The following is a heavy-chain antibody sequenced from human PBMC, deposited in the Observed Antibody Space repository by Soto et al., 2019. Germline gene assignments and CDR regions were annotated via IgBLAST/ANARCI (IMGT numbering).Heavy chain of an antibody. Sequence: QVQLVESGGGVVQPGRSLRLSCAASGFTFSSYAMHWVRQAPGKGLGWVAVISYDGSNKYYADSVKGRFTISRDNSKNTLYLQMTSLRAEDTAVYCCAREHGEYSFVFDYWGQGTLVTVSS. V-gene: IGHV3-30-3*01. CDR3: AREHGEYSFVFDY. CDR1: GFTFSSYA. CDR2: ISYDGSNK. D-gene: IGHD4-17*01. J-gene: IGHJ4*02.